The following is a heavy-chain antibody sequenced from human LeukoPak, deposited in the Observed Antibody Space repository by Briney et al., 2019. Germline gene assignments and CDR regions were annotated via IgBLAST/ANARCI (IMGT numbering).Heavy chain of an antibody. CDR2: IYSGGST. CDR3: ARELAYYDILTGAFDI. J-gene: IGHJ3*02. CDR1: GFTVSSNY. V-gene: IGHV3-53*01. Sequence: GGSLRLSCAASGFTVSSNYMSWVRQAPGKGLEWVSVIYSGGSTYYADSVKGRFTISRDNSKNTLYLQMNSLRAEDTAVYYCARELAYYDILTGAFDIWGQGTMVTVSS. D-gene: IGHD3-9*01.